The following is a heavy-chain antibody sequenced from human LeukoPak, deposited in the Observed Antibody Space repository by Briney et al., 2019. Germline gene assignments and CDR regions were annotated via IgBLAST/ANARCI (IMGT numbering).Heavy chain of an antibody. CDR3: ARYRSSTSCPEPDAFDI. CDR1: GGSFSGYY. D-gene: IGHD2-2*01. J-gene: IGHJ3*02. V-gene: IGHV4-34*01. Sequence: SETLSLTCAVYGGSFSGYYWSWIRQPPGKGLEWIGEINHSGSTNYNPSLKSRVTISVDTSKNQFSLKLSSVTAADTAVYYCARYRSSTSCPEPDAFDIWGQGTMVTVSS. CDR2: INHSGST.